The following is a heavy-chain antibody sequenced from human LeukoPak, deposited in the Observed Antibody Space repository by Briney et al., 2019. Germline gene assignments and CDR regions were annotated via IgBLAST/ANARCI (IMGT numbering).Heavy chain of an antibody. CDR3: AKDAARPTSLAPGY. D-gene: IGHD6-6*01. Sequence: PGGSLRLSCAVSGFTLSICGMHWVRQAPGKGLEWVAFIRYDGSNKYYADSVKGRFTISRDNSKNTLFLQMNSLRAEDTAVYYCAKDAARPTSLAPGYRGQGTLVTVSS. J-gene: IGHJ4*02. CDR2: IRYDGSNK. V-gene: IGHV3-30*02. CDR1: GFTLSICG.